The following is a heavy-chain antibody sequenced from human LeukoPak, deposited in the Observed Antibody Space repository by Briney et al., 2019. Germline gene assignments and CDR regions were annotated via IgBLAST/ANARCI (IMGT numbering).Heavy chain of an antibody. CDR1: GGSISSDDYY. J-gene: IGHJ4*02. V-gene: IGHV4-30-4*01. CDR2: ISYSGNA. D-gene: IGHD3-10*01. CDR3: ARDRKYGSETLRRLDY. Sequence: SETLSLTCTVSGGSISSDDYYWSWIRQPPGKGLEWIGYISYSGNAYYNPSLKSRVTISVDTSKNQFSLKLSSVTVADSAVYYCARDRKYGSETLRRLDYWGQGTLVTVSS.